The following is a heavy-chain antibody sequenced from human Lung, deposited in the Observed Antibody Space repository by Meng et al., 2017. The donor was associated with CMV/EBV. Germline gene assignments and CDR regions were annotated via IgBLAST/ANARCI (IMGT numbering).Heavy chain of an antibody. D-gene: IGHD1-1*01. CDR1: GASISSYY. CDR3: AGFSATGAYYYGRAG. Sequence: GSLRLXCTVSGASISSYYWSWIRHPPGRGLEYIGFIYYSGSTNYNPSLRRPVIISIDTSKNQFSLKLSSVTTADTAGYYCAGFSATGAYYYGRAGWGTGTXVNVSS. J-gene: IGHJ6*04. CDR2: IYYSGST. V-gene: IGHV4-59*01.